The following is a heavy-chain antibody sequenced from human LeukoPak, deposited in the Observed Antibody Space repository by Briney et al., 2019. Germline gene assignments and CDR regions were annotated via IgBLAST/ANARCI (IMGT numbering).Heavy chain of an antibody. D-gene: IGHD6-6*01. J-gene: IGHJ4*02. Sequence: PSETLSLTCTVSGGSISSHYWSWIRQPPGKGLEWIGYIYYSGSTNYNPSLKSRVTISVDTSKNQFSLKLSSVTAADTAVYYCATVEYSSSLAFDYWGQGTLVTVSS. CDR3: ATVEYSSSLAFDY. CDR2: IYYSGST. V-gene: IGHV4-59*11. CDR1: GGSISSHY.